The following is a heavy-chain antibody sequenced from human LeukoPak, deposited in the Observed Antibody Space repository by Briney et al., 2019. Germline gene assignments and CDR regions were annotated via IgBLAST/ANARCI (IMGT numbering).Heavy chain of an antibody. CDR2: INPNSGGT. V-gene: IGHV1-2*02. CDR1: GYTFTGYY. Sequence: ASVKVSCKASGYTFTGYYMHWVRQAPGQGPEWMGWINPNSGGTNYAQKFQGRVTMTRDTSISTAYMELSRLRSDDTAVYYCARWGSTYYYDSSGYSPWGQGTLVTVSS. CDR3: ARWGSTYYYDSSGYSP. D-gene: IGHD3-22*01. J-gene: IGHJ5*02.